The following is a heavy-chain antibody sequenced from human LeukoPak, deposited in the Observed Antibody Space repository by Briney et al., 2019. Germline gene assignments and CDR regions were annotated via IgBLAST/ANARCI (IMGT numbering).Heavy chain of an antibody. V-gene: IGHV1-8*03. J-gene: IGHJ3*02. CDR1: GYTFTSYD. CDR3: ASFGLIIWNDGGNAFDI. CDR2: MNPNSGNT. Sequence: GASVKVSCKASGYTFTSYDINWVRQATGQGLEWMGWMNPNSGNTGYAQKFQGRVTITRNTSISTAYMELSSLRSEDTAVYYCASFGLIIWNDGGNAFDIWGQGTMVTVSS. D-gene: IGHD1-1*01.